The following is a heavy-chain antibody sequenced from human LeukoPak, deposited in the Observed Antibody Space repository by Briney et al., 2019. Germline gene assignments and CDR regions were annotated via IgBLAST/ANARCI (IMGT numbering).Heavy chain of an antibody. CDR3: AKEGYSSSQYYFDY. V-gene: IGHV3-23*01. D-gene: IGHD6-13*01. J-gene: IGHJ4*02. Sequence: GGSLRLSCAASGFTFSSYAMSWVRQAPGKGLEWVSAISGSGGSTYYADSVKGRFTISRDNSKSTMYLQMNSLRAEDTAVYYCAKEGYSSSQYYFDYWGQGTLVTVSS. CDR2: ISGSGGST. CDR1: GFTFSSYA.